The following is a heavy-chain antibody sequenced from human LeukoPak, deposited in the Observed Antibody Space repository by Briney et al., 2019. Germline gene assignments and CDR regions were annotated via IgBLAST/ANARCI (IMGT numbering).Heavy chain of an antibody. CDR1: GFTFSSYW. J-gene: IGHJ4*02. CDR2: INSDGRST. V-gene: IGHV3-74*03. Sequence: GXXRLSCAASGFTFSSYWMHWVRQAPGKGLVWVSRINSDGRSTKYADSVKGGFTISRDNAKNTLSLQMNSLRAEDTAVYYCARVYDVNWGGFDYWGQGTLVTVSS. CDR3: ARVYDVNWGGFDY. D-gene: IGHD7-27*01.